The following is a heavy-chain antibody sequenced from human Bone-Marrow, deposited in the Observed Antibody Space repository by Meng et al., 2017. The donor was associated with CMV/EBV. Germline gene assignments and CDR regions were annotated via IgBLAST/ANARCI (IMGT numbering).Heavy chain of an antibody. Sequence: GESLKISCAASGFTFSSYGMHWVRQAPGKGLEWVANIKQDGSAKYYVESVKGRFTISRDNAKNSLYLQMNSLRAEDTAVYYCARVTEPDSGSHYRPLDYWGQGTLVTVSS. CDR3: ARVTEPDSGSHYRPLDY. V-gene: IGHV3-7*01. D-gene: IGHD1-26*01. CDR1: GFTFSSYG. J-gene: IGHJ4*02. CDR2: IKQDGSAK.